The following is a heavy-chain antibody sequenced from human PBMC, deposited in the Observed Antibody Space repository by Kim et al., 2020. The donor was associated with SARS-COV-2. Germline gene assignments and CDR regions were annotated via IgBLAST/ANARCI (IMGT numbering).Heavy chain of an antibody. D-gene: IGHD2-21*02. CDR3: AKVSIVVVTATFDY. V-gene: IGHV3-23*01. J-gene: IGHJ4*02. Sequence: ADSVRGRFTISRDNTKNTLYLQMHSLRAEEAAVYYCAKVSIVVVTATFDYWGQGTLVTVSS.